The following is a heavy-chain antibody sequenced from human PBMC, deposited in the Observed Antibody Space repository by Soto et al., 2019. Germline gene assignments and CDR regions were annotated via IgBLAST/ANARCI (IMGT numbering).Heavy chain of an antibody. Sequence: ASVKVSCKASGYTFTGYYMRWVRQAPGQGLEWMGWINPNSGGTNYAQKFQGWVTMTRDTSISTAHMELSRLRSDDTAVYYCARGSVLVPDYYYGMDVWGQGTTVTVSS. V-gene: IGHV1-2*04. CDR1: GYTFTGYY. CDR2: INPNSGGT. J-gene: IGHJ6*02. D-gene: IGHD2-2*01. CDR3: ARGSVLVPDYYYGMDV.